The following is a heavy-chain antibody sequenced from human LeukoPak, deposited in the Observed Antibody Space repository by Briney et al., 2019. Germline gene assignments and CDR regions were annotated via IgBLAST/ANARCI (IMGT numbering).Heavy chain of an antibody. V-gene: IGHV1-2*02. Sequence: GASVKVSCKASGYTFSDYYMHWVRQAPVQGLEWMGWINPNSGVTEYAQKFQGRVTMTRDTSISTAYMELSSLRSDDTAIFYCARDYQTEAPDYWGQGTLVTVSS. J-gene: IGHJ4*02. CDR3: ARDYQTEAPDY. CDR1: GYTFSDYY. CDR2: INPNSGVT.